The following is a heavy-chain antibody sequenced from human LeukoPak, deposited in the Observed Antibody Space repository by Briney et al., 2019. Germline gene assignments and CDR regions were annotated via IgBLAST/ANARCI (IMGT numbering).Heavy chain of an antibody. CDR3: AREWRDFWSGSGSPLA. D-gene: IGHD3-3*01. Sequence: ASVKVSCKASGYTFTSYAMHWVRQAPGQRLEWMGWINAGNGNTKYSQKFQGRVTITADESTSTAYMELSSLRSEDTAVYYCAREWRDFWSGSGSPLAWGQGTLVTVSS. CDR1: GYTFTSYA. CDR2: INAGNGNT. J-gene: IGHJ5*02. V-gene: IGHV1-3*01.